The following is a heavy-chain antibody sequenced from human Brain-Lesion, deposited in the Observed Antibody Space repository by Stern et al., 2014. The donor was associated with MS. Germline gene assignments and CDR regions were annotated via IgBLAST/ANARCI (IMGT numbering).Heavy chain of an antibody. V-gene: IGHV1-2*02. CDR2: INPNTGGT. CDR3: ARDQRGITIFGVVTDYYYLGMDV. J-gene: IGHJ6*02. CDR1: GYIFTGYY. D-gene: IGHD3-3*01. Sequence: QVQLLQPGAEVTKPGASVKVSCKTSGYIFTGYYIHWVRQAPGQGFEWMAWINPNTGGTKDAQKFQGRVTMSRDTSISTAYVELSSLTSDDTAVYYCARDQRGITIFGVVTDYYYLGMDVWGQGTTVTVSS.